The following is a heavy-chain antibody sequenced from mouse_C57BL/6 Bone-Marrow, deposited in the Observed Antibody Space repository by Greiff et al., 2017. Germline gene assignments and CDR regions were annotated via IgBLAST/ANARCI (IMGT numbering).Heavy chain of an antibody. Sequence: QVQLQQPGAELVKPGASVKLSCKASGYTFTSYWMQWVKQRPGQGLEWIGEFDPSDSYTNYNQKFKGKATLTVDTSSCTVYMQRSSLASDDSAVYYCARDVETDFDYWGQGTTLTVSS. CDR3: ARDVETDFDY. CDR1: GYTFTSYW. V-gene: IGHV1-50*01. J-gene: IGHJ2*01. CDR2: FDPSDSYT.